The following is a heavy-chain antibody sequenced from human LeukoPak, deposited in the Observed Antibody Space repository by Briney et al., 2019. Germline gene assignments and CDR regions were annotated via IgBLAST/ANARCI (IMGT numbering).Heavy chain of an antibody. Sequence: GGSLRLSCAASGFTFSSYWLSWVRQAPGKGLEWVANIKLDGSEKYYVDSVKGRFTISRDNAKNSLYLQMNSLRAVDTAVYYGAKGGSYYSYYFDYWGQGTLVTVSS. J-gene: IGHJ4*02. D-gene: IGHD3-10*01. V-gene: IGHV3-7*03. CDR2: IKLDGSEK. CDR1: GFTFSSYW. CDR3: AKGGSYYSYYFDY.